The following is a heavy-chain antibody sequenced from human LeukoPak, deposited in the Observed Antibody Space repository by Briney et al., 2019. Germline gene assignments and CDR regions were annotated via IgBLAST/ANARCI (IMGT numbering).Heavy chain of an antibody. V-gene: IGHV3-30-3*01. Sequence: GGSLTLSCAASGFTFSSYAMLWVPQAPGKGRVGVADISYGGSNKYYADSVRGRFTISRDNSKNTLYLQMNSQRAEDTAVYYCAREVGARGYFDYWGQGTLVTVSS. CDR1: GFTFSSYA. J-gene: IGHJ4*02. D-gene: IGHD1-26*01. CDR3: AREVGARGYFDY. CDR2: ISYGGSNK.